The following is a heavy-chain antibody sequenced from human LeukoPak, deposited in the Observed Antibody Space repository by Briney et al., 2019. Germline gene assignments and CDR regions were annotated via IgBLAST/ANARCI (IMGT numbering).Heavy chain of an antibody. Sequence: GGSLRLSCAASGFTLSSYGMHWVRQAPGKGLEWVAFIRYDGSIKYYADSVKGRFTISRDNSKNTLYLQMNSLRAEDTAVYYCAKDNYDYGDYDGGDYWGQGTLVTVSS. V-gene: IGHV3-30*02. CDR1: GFTLSSYG. CDR3: AKDNYDYGDYDGGDY. CDR2: IRYDGSIK. D-gene: IGHD4-17*01. J-gene: IGHJ4*02.